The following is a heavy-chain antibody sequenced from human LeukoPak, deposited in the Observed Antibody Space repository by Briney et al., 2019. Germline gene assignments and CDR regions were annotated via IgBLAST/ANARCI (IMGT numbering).Heavy chain of an antibody. CDR1: GYTFTSYY. J-gene: IGHJ5*02. Sequence: ASVKVSCKASGYTFTSYYMHWVRQAPGQGLEWMGIINPSGGSTSYAQKFQGRDTMTRDTSTSTAYMELRSLRSDDTAVYYCARDPDDYSNYVWFDPWGQGTLVTVSS. CDR3: ARDPDDYSNYVWFDP. V-gene: IGHV1-46*01. CDR2: INPSGGST. D-gene: IGHD4-11*01.